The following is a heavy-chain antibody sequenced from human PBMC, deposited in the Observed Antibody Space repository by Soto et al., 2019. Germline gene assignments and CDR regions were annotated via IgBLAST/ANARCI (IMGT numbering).Heavy chain of an antibody. Sequence: PGWALRLSCAASGFTFSSYGMHWVRQAPGKGLEWVAVISYDGSNKYYADSVKGRFTISRDNSKNTLYLQMNSLRAEDTAVYYCAKMASSSRAVIQLWLASDYWGQGTLVTASS. V-gene: IGHV3-30*18. CDR2: ISYDGSNK. D-gene: IGHD5-18*01. CDR3: AKMASSSRAVIQLWLASDY. J-gene: IGHJ4*02. CDR1: GFTFSSYG.